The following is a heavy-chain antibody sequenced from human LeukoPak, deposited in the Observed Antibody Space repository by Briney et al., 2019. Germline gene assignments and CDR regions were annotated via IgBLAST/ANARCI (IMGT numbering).Heavy chain of an antibody. CDR1: GGTFSSYA. CDR3: ARDRGYCSSTSCYSNWFDH. V-gene: IGHV1-69*13. CDR2: IIPIFGTA. J-gene: IGHJ5*02. Sequence: SVKVSCKASGGTFSSYAISWVRQAPGQGLEWMGGIIPIFGTANYAQKFQGRGTITAYESTSTAYMELSSLRSEDTAVYYCARDRGYCSSTSCYSNWFDHWGQGTLVTVSS. D-gene: IGHD2-2*01.